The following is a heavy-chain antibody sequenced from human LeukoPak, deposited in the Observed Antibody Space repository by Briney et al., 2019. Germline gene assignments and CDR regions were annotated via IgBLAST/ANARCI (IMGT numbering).Heavy chain of an antibody. Sequence: SQTLSLTCTVSGDSSSSGNYYWTWIRQPAGKGLEWIGRIYTSGSTYYNPSLKSRGTISVDTSKNQFSLKVSSVTAADTAVYYCARDVWQGHMDVWGKGTTVTVSS. J-gene: IGHJ6*03. CDR1: GDSSSSGNYY. V-gene: IGHV4-61*02. CDR3: ARDVWQGHMDV. D-gene: IGHD2-21*01. CDR2: IYTSGST.